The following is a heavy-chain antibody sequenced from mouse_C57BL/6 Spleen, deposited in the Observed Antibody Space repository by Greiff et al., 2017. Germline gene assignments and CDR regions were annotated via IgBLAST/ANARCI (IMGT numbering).Heavy chain of an antibody. CDR1: GYTFTSYW. CDR2: IDPSDSYT. J-gene: IGHJ2*01. V-gene: IGHV1-69*01. CDR3: ARGGGTRRFDY. Sequence: QVQLQQPGAELVMPGASVKLSCKASGYTFTSYWMHWVKQRPGQGLEWIGEIDPSDSYTNYNQKFKGKSTLTVDKSSSTAYMQLSSLTSEDPAVYYCARGGGTRRFDYWGQGTTLTVSS. D-gene: IGHD4-1*01.